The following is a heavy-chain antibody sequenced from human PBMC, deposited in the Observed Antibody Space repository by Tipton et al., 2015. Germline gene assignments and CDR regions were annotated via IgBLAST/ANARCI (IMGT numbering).Heavy chain of an antibody. V-gene: IGHV4-39*01. D-gene: IGHD6-19*01. CDR1: GDSISSSSYH. CDR3: ARGPIRIGVAGETRRRYYNGLDV. CDR2: IYYSGTT. J-gene: IGHJ6*02. Sequence: TLSLTCTVSGDSISSSSYHWGWIRQPPGKGLEWIGNIYYSGTTYYNPSLTSRVTISVDTSKNQFSLKLRSVTAADTAVYYCARGPIRIGVAGETRRRYYNGLDVWGQGTTVTVSS.